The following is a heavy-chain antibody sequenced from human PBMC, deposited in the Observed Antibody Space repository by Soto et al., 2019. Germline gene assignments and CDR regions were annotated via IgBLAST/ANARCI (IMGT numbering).Heavy chain of an antibody. Sequence: EVQLLESGGGLVQPGGSLRLSCVASGFTFSIYNMNWVRQAPGKGLEWVSVITGSGDYTNYADSVKGRFTISRDNSKNTRYLQMNSRRAEDTAVYFCARRITSSFDYWGQGTLVTVSS. V-gene: IGHV3-23*01. D-gene: IGHD1-20*01. CDR1: GFTFSIYN. J-gene: IGHJ4*02. CDR2: ITGSGDYT. CDR3: ARRITSSFDY.